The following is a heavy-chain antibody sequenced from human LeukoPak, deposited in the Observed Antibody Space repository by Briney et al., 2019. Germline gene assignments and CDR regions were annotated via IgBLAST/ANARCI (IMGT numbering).Heavy chain of an antibody. CDR1: GGSISSSSYY. Sequence: SETLSLTCTVSGGSISSSSYYWGWIRQPPGKGLEWIGSIYYSGSTYYNPSLKSRVTISVDTSKNQFSLKLSSVTAADTAVYYCARDADRDLYWFDPWGQGTLVTVSS. V-gene: IGHV4-39*07. CDR3: ARDADRDLYWFDP. D-gene: IGHD1-14*01. J-gene: IGHJ5*02. CDR2: IYYSGST.